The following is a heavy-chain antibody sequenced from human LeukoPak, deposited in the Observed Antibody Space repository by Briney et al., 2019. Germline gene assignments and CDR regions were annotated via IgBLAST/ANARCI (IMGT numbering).Heavy chain of an antibody. J-gene: IGHJ6*03. CDR2: ISYDGSNK. Sequence: HPGGSLRLSCAASGFTFSSYAMHWVRQAPGKGLEWVAVISYDGSNKYYADSVKGRFTISRDNAKNSLYLQMNSLRAEDTALYYCARSQDWNYGYYYYYMDVWGKGTTVTVSS. CDR3: ARSQDWNYGYYYYYMDV. V-gene: IGHV3-30*04. CDR1: GFTFSSYA. D-gene: IGHD1-7*01.